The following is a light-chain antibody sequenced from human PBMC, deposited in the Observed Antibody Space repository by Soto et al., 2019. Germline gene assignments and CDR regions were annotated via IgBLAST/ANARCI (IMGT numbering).Light chain of an antibody. J-gene: IGKJ4*01. Sequence: EVVVTQSPATLSVSPGERVTLSCRASQSVSTNLAWYQQKPGQAPRHLISGASTRATDIPARFSGSGSGTEVALTISSLQSEDLAVYYCQQYNNWPLTFGGGTKVQIK. CDR2: GAS. V-gene: IGKV3-15*01. CDR1: QSVSTN. CDR3: QQYNNWPLT.